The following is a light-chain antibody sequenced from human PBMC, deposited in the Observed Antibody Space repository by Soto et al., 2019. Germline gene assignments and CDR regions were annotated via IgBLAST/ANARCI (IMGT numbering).Light chain of an antibody. CDR3: QHTTDFT. Sequence: DIQMTQAPSTLAASGGDTVTRTCRSSSKWLAWYQKKPGKAPKLLIYDGSNLERGVQPRFSGSTSGAESTLTITGLQPDDLGTYYCQHTTDFTFGQGTKVEIK. V-gene: IGKV1-5*01. CDR2: DGS. CDR1: SSSKW. J-gene: IGKJ2*01.